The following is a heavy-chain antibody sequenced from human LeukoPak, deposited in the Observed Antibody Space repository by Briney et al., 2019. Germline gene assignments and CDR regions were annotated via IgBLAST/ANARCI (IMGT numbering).Heavy chain of an antibody. CDR1: GFTFSSYW. V-gene: IGHV3-74*01. J-gene: IGHJ4*02. CDR3: ASSRTTRSGSYYNPYYFDY. Sequence: GGSLRLSCAASGFTFSSYWMHWVRQAPGKGLVWVSRINSDGSSTSYADSVKGRFTISRDNAKNTLYLQMNSLRAEDTAVYYCASSRTTRSGSYYNPYYFDYWGQGTLVTVSS. D-gene: IGHD3-10*01. CDR2: INSDGSST.